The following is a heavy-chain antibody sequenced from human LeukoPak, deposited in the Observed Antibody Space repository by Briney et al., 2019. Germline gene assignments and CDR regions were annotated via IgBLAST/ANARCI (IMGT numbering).Heavy chain of an antibody. D-gene: IGHD4-17*01. CDR1: GDTFNIHY. V-gene: IGHV1-46*02. J-gene: IGHJ4*02. Sequence: GASVKVSGKASGDTFNIHYFHWIRQAPGQGLEWMGIINRVDGIRGNAQTFQGRLMLTKDTSTSTAYMELSSLRSEDTAIYYCASEKNYGDKYFDSWGQGTVVTVSS. CDR3: ASEKNYGDKYFDS. CDR2: INRVDGIR.